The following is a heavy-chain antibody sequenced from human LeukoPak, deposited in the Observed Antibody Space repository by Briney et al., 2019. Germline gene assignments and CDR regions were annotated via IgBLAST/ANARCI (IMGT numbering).Heavy chain of an antibody. D-gene: IGHD2-2*01. CDR2: ISYDGSNK. J-gene: IGHJ6*03. Sequence: GGSLRLSCAASGFTFSSYAMHWVRQAPGKGLEWVAVISYDGSNKYYADSVKGRFTISRDNSKNTLYLQMNSLRAEDTAVYYCARDPSYCSSTSCYDRSGYYYYYYMDVWGKGTTVTVSS. V-gene: IGHV3-30*04. CDR3: ARDPSYCSSTSCYDRSGYYYYYYMDV. CDR1: GFTFSSYA.